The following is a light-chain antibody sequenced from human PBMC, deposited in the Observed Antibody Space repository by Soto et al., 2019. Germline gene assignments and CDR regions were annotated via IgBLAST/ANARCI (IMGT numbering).Light chain of an antibody. CDR2: DAS. CDR3: QQYENLPT. Sequence: DIQMTQSPSSLSASVGDIVTITCQASQNINNYLNWYQQKPGRAPKLLIYDASNLEAGVPSGFRGSGSGTDFTFTISRLQPEDIATYYCQQYENLPTFGQGTRLEI. CDR1: QNINNY. J-gene: IGKJ5*01. V-gene: IGKV1-33*01.